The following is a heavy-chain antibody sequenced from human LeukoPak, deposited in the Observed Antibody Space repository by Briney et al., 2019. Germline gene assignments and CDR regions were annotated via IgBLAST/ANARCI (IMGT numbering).Heavy chain of an antibody. Sequence: GGSLRLSCAVSGLTLRDYGMSWVRQAPGKGLEWVAGISGSGGGTNYADSVKGRFTISRDNPKNTLYLQTNSLRAEDTAVYFCAKRGVVIRVILVGFHKEAYYFDSWGQGALVTVSS. D-gene: IGHD3-22*01. CDR1: GLTLRDYG. J-gene: IGHJ4*02. CDR3: AKRGVVIRVILVGFHKEAYYFDS. V-gene: IGHV3-23*01. CDR2: ISGSGGGT.